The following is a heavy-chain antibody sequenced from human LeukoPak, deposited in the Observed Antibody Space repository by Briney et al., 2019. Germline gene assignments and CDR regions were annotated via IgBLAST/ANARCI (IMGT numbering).Heavy chain of an antibody. V-gene: IGHV4-59*08. CDR2: IYYSGST. D-gene: IGHD6-13*01. J-gene: IGHJ4*02. CDR3: ARHQAAADDYFDY. Sequence: SETLSLTCTVSGGPISSYYWSWIRQPPGKGLEWIGYIYYSGSTNYNPSLKSRVTMSVDTSKNQFFLKLSSVTAADTAVYYCARHQAAADDYFDYWGQGTLVTVSS. CDR1: GGPISSYY.